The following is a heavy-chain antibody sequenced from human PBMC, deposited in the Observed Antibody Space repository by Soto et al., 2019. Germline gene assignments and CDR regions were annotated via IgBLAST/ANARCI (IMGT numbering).Heavy chain of an antibody. V-gene: IGHV1-69*01. J-gene: IGHJ6*02. D-gene: IGHD2-2*01. CDR2: IIPIPGTA. Sequence: QVQLVQSGAEVKKPGSSVKVSCKASGGTFGSYAISWVRQAPGQGLEWMGGIIPIPGTANYAQKFQGRVTIAVDDSTSTVYMELSSLRFDDTAVYYCARSQGNSTSFEIDYYYYYGMDVWGQGTTVTVSS. CDR3: ARSQGNSTSFEIDYYYYYGMDV. CDR1: GGTFGSYA.